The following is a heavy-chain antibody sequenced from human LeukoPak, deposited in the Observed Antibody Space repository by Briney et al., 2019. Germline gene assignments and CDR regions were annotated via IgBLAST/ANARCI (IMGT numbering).Heavy chain of an antibody. Sequence: GGSLRLSCAASGFTVSSTYMAWVRQAPGQGLEWASIMYIGGNTFHAGSVKGRFTISRDNSKNTLYLQMNSLTAEDTAVYYCARGYCFDGKCPFAFDYWGQGTLVTVSS. D-gene: IGHD2-15*01. CDR1: GFTVSSTY. CDR2: MYIGGNT. V-gene: IGHV3-66*02. J-gene: IGHJ4*02. CDR3: ARGYCFDGKCPFAFDY.